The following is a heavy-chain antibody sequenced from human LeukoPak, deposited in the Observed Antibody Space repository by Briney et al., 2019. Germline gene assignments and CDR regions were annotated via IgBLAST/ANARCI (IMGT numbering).Heavy chain of an antibody. CDR3: ARREAVAGNWFDP. D-gene: IGHD6-19*01. CDR2: IYYSGST. CDR1: GGSISSSSYY. V-gene: IGHV4-39*01. J-gene: IGHJ5*02. Sequence: PSETLSLTCTVSGGSISSSSYYWGWIRQPPGKGLEWIGSIYYSGSTYYNPSLKSRVTISVDTSKNQFSLKLSSVTAADTAVYYCARREAVAGNWFDPWGQGTLVTVSP.